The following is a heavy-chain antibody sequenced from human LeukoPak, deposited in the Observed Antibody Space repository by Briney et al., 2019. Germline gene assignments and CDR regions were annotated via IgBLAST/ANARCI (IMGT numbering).Heavy chain of an antibody. Sequence: SETLSLTCNVSGGSISSYYWSWIRHPPGKGLEWIGYIFYSGSPNYNPSLKSRVTISIDTSKNQFSLKLSSVTAADTAVYYCVGCITMVRGVRYWGQGTLVTVSP. V-gene: IGHV4-59*08. CDR1: GGSISSYY. CDR3: VGCITMVRGVRY. J-gene: IGHJ4*02. CDR2: IFYSGSP. D-gene: IGHD3-10*01.